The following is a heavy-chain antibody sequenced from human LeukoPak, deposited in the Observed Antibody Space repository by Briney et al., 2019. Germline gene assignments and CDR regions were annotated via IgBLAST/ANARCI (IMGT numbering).Heavy chain of an antibody. V-gene: IGHV4-39*01. CDR1: GGSISSSSYY. D-gene: IGHD1-26*01. CDR3: AKSEWELSYFDY. CDR2: IYYSGST. Sequence: SETLSLTCTVSGGSISSSSYYWGWIRQPPGKGLEWIGSIYYSGSTYYNPSLKSRVTISVDTSKNQFSLKLSSVTAADTAVYYCAKSEWELSYFDYWGQGTLVTVSS. J-gene: IGHJ4*02.